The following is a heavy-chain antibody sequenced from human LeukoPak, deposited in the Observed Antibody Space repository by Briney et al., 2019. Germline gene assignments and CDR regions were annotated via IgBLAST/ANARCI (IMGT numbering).Heavy chain of an antibody. CDR3: ATAGNYRFDY. CDR2: INPDGSTI. Sequence: GALRLSCAASGFTFGSYSMHWVRQAPGKGLVWVSRINPDGSTINYADSVKGRFTISRDNAKNTLYLQMNSLRAEDTAVYYCATAGNYRFDYWGQGTLVTVSS. V-gene: IGHV3-74*01. J-gene: IGHJ4*02. CDR1: GFTFGSYS. D-gene: IGHD1-7*01.